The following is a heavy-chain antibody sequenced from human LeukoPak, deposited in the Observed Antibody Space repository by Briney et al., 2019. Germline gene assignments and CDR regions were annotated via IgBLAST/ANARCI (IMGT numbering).Heavy chain of an antibody. D-gene: IGHD1-26*01. CDR3: VRDNGRWFDP. V-gene: IGHV4-34*01. Sequence: SETLSLTCAVYGGSLSGYYWSWIRQPPGKGLEWIGEINHSGSTNYNPSLKSRVTISVDTSKNQFSLKLSSVTAADTAVYYCVRDNGRWFDPWGQGTLVIVSS. CDR2: INHSGST. J-gene: IGHJ5*02. CDR1: GGSLSGYY.